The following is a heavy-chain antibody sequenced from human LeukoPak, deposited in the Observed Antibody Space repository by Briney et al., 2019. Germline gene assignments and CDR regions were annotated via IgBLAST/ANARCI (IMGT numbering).Heavy chain of an antibody. CDR2: ITPFNGNT. CDR1: GYTFTYHY. CDR3: ARSSDYSNYVFAY. D-gene: IGHD4-11*01. V-gene: IGHV1-45*02. Sequence: GASVKVSCKASGYTFTYHYLHWVRQAPGQALEWMGWITPFNGNTNYAQKFQDRVTITRDGSMSTVYMELSSLRSEDTAMYYCARSSDYSNYVFAYWGQGTLVTVSS. J-gene: IGHJ4*02.